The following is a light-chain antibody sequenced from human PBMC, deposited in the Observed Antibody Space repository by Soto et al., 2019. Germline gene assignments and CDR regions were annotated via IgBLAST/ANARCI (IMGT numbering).Light chain of an antibody. Sequence: EIVMTQSPAALPVSPGEGATVCCRASQSVSSGLAWYQQKPGQAPRLLIYGVSTRATGIPARFTGSGSATEFTLTIGSLQSEDFAVYYCQQYNSWPLTFGGGTKVDNK. CDR3: QQYNSWPLT. CDR1: QSVSSG. CDR2: GVS. J-gene: IGKJ4*01. V-gene: IGKV3-15*01.